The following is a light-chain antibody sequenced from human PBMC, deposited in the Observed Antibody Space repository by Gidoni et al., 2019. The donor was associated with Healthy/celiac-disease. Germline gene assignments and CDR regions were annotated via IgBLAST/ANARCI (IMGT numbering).Light chain of an antibody. CDR3: QSYDSSLSGSGV. J-gene: IGLJ3*02. V-gene: IGLV1-40*01. CDR2: GNS. CDR1: SSNIGAGYD. Sequence: QSVLTQPPSVCGAPGQRVTISCTGSSSNIGAGYDVHWYQQLPGTAPKLLTYGNSKRPSGVPDRFSGSNSGTSASLAITGLQAEDEADYYCQSYDSSLSGSGVFGGGTKLTVL.